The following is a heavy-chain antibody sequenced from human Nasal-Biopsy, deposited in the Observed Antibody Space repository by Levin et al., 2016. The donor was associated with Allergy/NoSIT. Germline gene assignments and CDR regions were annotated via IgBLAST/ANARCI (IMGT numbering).Heavy chain of an antibody. V-gene: IGHV4-59*01. CDR3: ARDYRGSNWYFDY. D-gene: IGHD6-13*01. J-gene: IGHJ4*02. CDR2: IFSNGIT. Sequence: GSLRLSCTVSGGSINNYYWSWIRQPPGKGLEWIAYIFSNGITDYNPSLKSRVTISIDTSKNQFSLALSSVTAADTAVYYCARDYRGSNWYFDYWGQGALVTVSS. CDR1: GGSINNYY.